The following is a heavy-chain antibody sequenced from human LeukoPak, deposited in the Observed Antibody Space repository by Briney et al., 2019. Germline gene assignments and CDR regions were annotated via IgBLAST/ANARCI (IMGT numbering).Heavy chain of an antibody. CDR3: ARGGDTYYYDSSGYFDY. Sequence: GSVKVSRKASGYTFTNYYIHWLRQAPGQGLEWMGIIDASGGSTNYAQKFQGRVTMTRDTSTSTIYMELSSLRYDDTAVYYCARGGDTYYYDSSGYFDYWGQGTLVTVSS. D-gene: IGHD3-22*01. V-gene: IGHV1-46*01. CDR2: IDASGGST. CDR1: GYTFTNYY. J-gene: IGHJ4*02.